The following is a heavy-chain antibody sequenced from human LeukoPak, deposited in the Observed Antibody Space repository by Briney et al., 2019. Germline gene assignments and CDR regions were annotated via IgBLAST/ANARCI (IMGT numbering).Heavy chain of an antibody. CDR3: ASLGGYYAILTGSLTYYFDY. Sequence: SVKVSCKASGGTFSSYAISWVRQAPGQGLEWMGGIIPIFGTANSAKKFQGRVTITADESTSTAYMELSSLRSEDTAVYYCASLGGYYAILTGSLTYYFDYGGQGTLVTVSS. V-gene: IGHV1-69*13. CDR1: GGTFSSYA. D-gene: IGHD3-9*01. CDR2: IIPIFGTA. J-gene: IGHJ4*02.